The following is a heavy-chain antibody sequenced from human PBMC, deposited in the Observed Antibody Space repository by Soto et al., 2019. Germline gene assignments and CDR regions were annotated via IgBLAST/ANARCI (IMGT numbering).Heavy chain of an antibody. V-gene: IGHV4-59*12. CDR3: ARDKRLDYYYYYYGMDV. J-gene: IGHJ6*02. Sequence: PSETLSLTCTVSGGSISSYYWSWIRQPPGKGLEWIGYIYYSGSTNYNPSLKSRVTISVDTSKNQFSLKLSSVTAADTAVYYCARDKRLDYYYYYYGMDVWGQGTTVTVS. CDR2: IYYSGST. CDR1: GGSISSYY.